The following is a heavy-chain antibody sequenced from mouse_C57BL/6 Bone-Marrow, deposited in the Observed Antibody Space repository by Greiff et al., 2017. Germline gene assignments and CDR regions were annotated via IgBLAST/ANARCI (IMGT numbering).Heavy chain of an antibody. CDR2: INPNNGGT. CDR3: ARRAPYLYFDV. CDR1: GYTFTDYN. D-gene: IGHD3-1*01. Sequence: VQLQQSGPELVKPGASVKIPCKASGYTFTDYNMDWVKQSHGKSLEWIGDINPNNGGTIYNQKFKGKATLTVDKSSSTAYMELRSLTSEDTAVYYCARRAPYLYFDVWGTGTTVTVSS. J-gene: IGHJ1*03. V-gene: IGHV1-18*01.